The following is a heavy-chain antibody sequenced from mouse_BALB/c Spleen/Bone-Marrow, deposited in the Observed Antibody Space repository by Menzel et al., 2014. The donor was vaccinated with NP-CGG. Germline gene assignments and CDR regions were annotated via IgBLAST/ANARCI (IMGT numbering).Heavy chain of an antibody. J-gene: IGHJ2*01. CDR2: IWSGGTT. V-gene: IGHV2-2*02. Sequence: VKLVESGPGLVQPSQSLSITCTVSGFSLGSYGVHWIRQSPGQGLEWLGVIWSGGTTDYNAAFISRLSINKENSKGQVFFKMISLQATDTAIYYCARNWDGVNFDYWGQGTTLTVSS. CDR3: ARNWDGVNFDY. D-gene: IGHD4-1*01. CDR1: GFSLGSYG.